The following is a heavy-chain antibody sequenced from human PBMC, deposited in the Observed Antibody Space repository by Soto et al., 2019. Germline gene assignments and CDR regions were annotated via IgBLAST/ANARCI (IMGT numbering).Heavy chain of an antibody. J-gene: IGHJ4*02. Sequence: GGSLRLSCAASGFTFSSYWMHWVHQAPGKGLVWVSRINSVGTSTSYADSVKGRFTISRDNAKNTLYLQMNSLRAEDTAVYYCARRGSGSYYDDWGQGTLVTVSS. D-gene: IGHD1-26*01. CDR3: ARRGSGSYYDD. CDR2: INSVGTST. V-gene: IGHV3-74*01. CDR1: GFTFSSYW.